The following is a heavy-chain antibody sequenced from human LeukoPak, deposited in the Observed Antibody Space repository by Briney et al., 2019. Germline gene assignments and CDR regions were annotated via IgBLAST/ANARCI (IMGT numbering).Heavy chain of an antibody. V-gene: IGHV4-4*07. Sequence: SETLSLTCTVSGGSISSYYWSWIRQPAGKGLEWIGRIYTSGSTNYNPSLKSRVTMSVDTSKNQFSLKLSSVTAADTAVYYCARIREIVVVPAATYFDYWGQGTLVTVPS. D-gene: IGHD2-2*01. CDR2: IYTSGST. CDR1: GGSISSYY. CDR3: ARIREIVVVPAATYFDY. J-gene: IGHJ4*02.